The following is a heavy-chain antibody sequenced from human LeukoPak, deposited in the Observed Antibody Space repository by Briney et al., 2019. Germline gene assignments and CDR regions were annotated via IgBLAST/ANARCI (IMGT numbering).Heavy chain of an antibody. D-gene: IGHD3-3*01. V-gene: IGHV1-69*05. CDR3: ADYDFWSGYYLN. Sequence: SVKVSCKASGGTFSSYAISWVRQAPGQGLEWMGGIIPIFGTANYAQKFQGRVTITTDESTSTAYVELSSLRSEDTAVYYCADYDFWSGYYLNWGQGTLVTVSS. CDR1: GGTFSSYA. CDR2: IIPIFGTA. J-gene: IGHJ4*02.